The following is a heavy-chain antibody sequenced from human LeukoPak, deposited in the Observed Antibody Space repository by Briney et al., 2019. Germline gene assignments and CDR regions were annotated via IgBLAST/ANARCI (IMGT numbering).Heavy chain of an antibody. J-gene: IGHJ4*02. D-gene: IGHD6-13*01. CDR1: GFTFSSYW. CDR3: AKDGERIAAAGTVY. CDR2: INQDGSEK. V-gene: IGHV3-7*03. Sequence: AGGSLRLSCGASGFTFSSYWMSWVRQAPGKGLEWVANINQDGSEKYYVDSVKGRFTISRDNAKNSLYLQMNSLRAEDTAVYYRAKDGERIAAAGTVYWGQGTLVTVSS.